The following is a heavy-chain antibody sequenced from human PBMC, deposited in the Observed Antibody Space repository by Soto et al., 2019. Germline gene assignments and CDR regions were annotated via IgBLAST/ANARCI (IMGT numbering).Heavy chain of an antibody. CDR2: MNPDTGNT. CDR1: GYTFTTYD. J-gene: IGHJ4*02. V-gene: IGHV1-8*01. Sequence: QVQLVQSGAEVEKPGASVKVSCKASGYTFTTYDFNWVRQSPGHGLEWMGWMNPDTGNTGYAQKFQGRFTMTRDTSISTGSMALTGLTAEDTSVYYCARALGCSSTSRLDLWGQGTLVTVSS. CDR3: ARALGCSSTSRLDL. D-gene: IGHD2-2*01.